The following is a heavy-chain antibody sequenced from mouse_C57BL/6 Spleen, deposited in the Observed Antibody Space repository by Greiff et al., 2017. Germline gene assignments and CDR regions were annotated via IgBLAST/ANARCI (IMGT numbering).Heavy chain of an antibody. V-gene: IGHV2-5*01. CDR2: IWRGGST. D-gene: IGHD1-1*01. J-gene: IGHJ2*01. CDR1: GFSLTSYG. Sequence: QVQLQQSGPGLVQPSQSLSITCTVSGFSLTSYGVHWVRQSPGKGLEWLGVIWRGGSTDYNAAFMSRLSITKDNSKSQVFFKMNSLQADDTAIYYCAKNFGDYGSSPHFDYWGQGTTLTVSS. CDR3: AKNFGDYGSSPHFDY.